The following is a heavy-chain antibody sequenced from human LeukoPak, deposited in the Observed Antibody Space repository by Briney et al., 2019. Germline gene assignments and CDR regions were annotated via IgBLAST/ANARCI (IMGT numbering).Heavy chain of an antibody. V-gene: IGHV3-23*01. J-gene: IGHJ3*01. CDR1: GFTFSNYA. CDR3: AKGGRWDYYDSSH. CDR2: ISGRAGSP. Sequence: GGSLRLSCAASGFTFSNYAMSWVRQAPGKGLEWVSAISGRAGSPYYADSVKGRFTISRDNSKNTLYLQMISLRAEDTAVYYCAKGGRWDYYDSSHWGQGTMVTVSP. D-gene: IGHD3-22*01.